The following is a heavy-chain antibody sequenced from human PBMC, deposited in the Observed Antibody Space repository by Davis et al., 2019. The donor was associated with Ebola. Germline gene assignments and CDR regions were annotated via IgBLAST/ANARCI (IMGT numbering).Heavy chain of an antibody. Sequence: ESLKLSCAASGFTFITYCMSSVRQAPGKRREWVANIKQDGSEKYYVDSVMGRFTISRDNAKNSLYLQMNSLRAEDTAIYYCARDLEGSSCHWGQGTLVTVSS. CDR3: ARDLEGSSCH. V-gene: IGHV3-7*01. J-gene: IGHJ4*02. CDR2: IKQDGSEK. CDR1: GFTFITYC. D-gene: IGHD6-13*01.